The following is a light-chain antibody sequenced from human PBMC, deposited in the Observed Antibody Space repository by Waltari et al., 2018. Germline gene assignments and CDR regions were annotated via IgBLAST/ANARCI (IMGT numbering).Light chain of an antibody. CDR3: CSYAGTSWV. V-gene: IGLV2-11*01. CDR1: SSDVGTYNY. J-gene: IGLJ3*02. Sequence: QSALTQPRSVSGSPGQSVTISCTGTSSDVGTYNYVSWYQHHPDKAPKLMIFDVNKRPAGVPDRFAGSKSGNTASLTISCLQAEDGADYYCCSYAGTSWVFGGGTTVTVL. CDR2: DVN.